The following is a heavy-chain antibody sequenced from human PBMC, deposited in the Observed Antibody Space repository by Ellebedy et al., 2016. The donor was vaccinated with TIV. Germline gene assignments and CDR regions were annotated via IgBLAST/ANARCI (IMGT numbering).Heavy chain of an antibody. V-gene: IGHV1-2*02. J-gene: IGHJ6*02. CDR2: INPNSGDT. CDR1: GYTFNGYY. D-gene: IGHD3-9*01. CDR3: ARGTYDLLTEGYYYGMDV. Sequence: AASVKVSCKASGYTFNGYYIHWVRQAPGQGLEWMGWINPNSGDTKYAPKFQGRVTMTRDTSISTAYMGLSRLRSDDTAVYYCARGTYDLLTEGYYYGMDVWGQGTTVTVSS.